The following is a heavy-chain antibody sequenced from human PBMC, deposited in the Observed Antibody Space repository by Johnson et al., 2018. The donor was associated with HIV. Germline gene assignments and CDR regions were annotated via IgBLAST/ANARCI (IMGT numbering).Heavy chain of an antibody. J-gene: IGHJ3*02. CDR1: GFTFSNAW. Sequence: QVQLVESGGGLVKPGGSLRLSCAASGFTFSNAWMLWVRQAPGKALERVAVISYDGSNKYYADSVKGRLTISSDNSKNTLYLQMNSLTAEDTAFYYCARIRRYYYDSSGYPNLGFDIWGRGTMVTVSS. CDR2: ISYDGSNK. D-gene: IGHD3-22*01. CDR3: ARIRRYYYDSSGYPNLGFDI. V-gene: IGHV3-30-3*01.